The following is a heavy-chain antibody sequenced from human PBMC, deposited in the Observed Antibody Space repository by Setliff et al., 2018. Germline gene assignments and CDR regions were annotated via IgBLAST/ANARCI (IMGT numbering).Heavy chain of an antibody. CDR3: ARTCSGSGCYAGLES. CDR2: INRSGSII. CDR1: GFTFSNSE. V-gene: IGHV3-48*03. D-gene: IGHD2-15*01. J-gene: IGHJ4*02. Sequence: LRLSCAASGFTFSNSEMNWVRQAPGKGLEWIAFINRSGSIIYYADSVKGRFTISRDNSKNTLYLQMNSLRPEDTAVYYCARTCSGSGCYAGLESWGQGTPVTVSS.